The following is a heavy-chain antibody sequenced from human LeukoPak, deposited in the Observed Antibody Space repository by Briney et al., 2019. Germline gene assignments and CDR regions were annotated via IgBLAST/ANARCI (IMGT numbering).Heavy chain of an antibody. V-gene: IGHV1-69*13. CDR2: IIPIFGTA. CDR1: GYRFTTYG. CDR3: ARDLRRYYDSSGYAFDI. J-gene: IGHJ3*02. Sequence: GASVKVSCKASGYRFTTYGISWVRQAPGQGLEWMGGIIPIFGTANYAQKFQGRVTITADESTSTAYMELSSLRSEDTAVYYCARDLRRYYDSSGYAFDIWGQGTMVTVSS. D-gene: IGHD3-22*01.